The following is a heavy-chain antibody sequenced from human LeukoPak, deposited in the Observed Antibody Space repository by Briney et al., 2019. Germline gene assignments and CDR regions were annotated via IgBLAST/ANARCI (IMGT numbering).Heavy chain of an antibody. D-gene: IGHD4-11*01. CDR1: GGSISSYY. J-gene: IGHJ5*02. V-gene: IGHV4-59*01. Sequence: PSETLSLTCIVSGGSISSYYWSWIRQPPGKGLEWIGYIYYSGSTNYNPSLKSRVTISVDTSKNQFSLKLSSVTAADTAVYYCARERDYSNYPVGWFDPWGQGTLVTVSS. CDR2: IYYSGST. CDR3: ARERDYSNYPVGWFDP.